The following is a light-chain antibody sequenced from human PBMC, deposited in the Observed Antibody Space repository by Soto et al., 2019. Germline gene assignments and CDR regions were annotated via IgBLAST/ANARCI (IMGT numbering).Light chain of an antibody. V-gene: IGKV3-15*01. CDR2: GAT. J-gene: IGKJ2*01. CDR3: QQFGAPVT. Sequence: EIVMTQSPATLSVSPGERATLSCRSSQDIRSNLAWYQQRPGQPPRLLIYGATSRATGVPAGFSGSGSGTEFTLSISSLQSEDSAVYFCQQFGAPVTFGQGTKLEIK. CDR1: QDIRSN.